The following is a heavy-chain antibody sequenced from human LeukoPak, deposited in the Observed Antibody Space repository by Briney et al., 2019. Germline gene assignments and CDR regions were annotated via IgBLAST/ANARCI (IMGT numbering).Heavy chain of an antibody. D-gene: IGHD6-13*01. CDR3: ARASSYSSSWYSYHAFDI. CDR1: GGSIRSYY. V-gene: IGHV4-59*01. J-gene: IGHJ3*02. Sequence: SETLSLTCTVSGGSIRSYYWSWIRQPPGKGLEWIGYIYYSGSTNYNPSLRSRVTISVDTSKNQFSLKLSSVTAADTAVYYCARASSYSSSWYSYHAFDIWGQGTMVTVSS. CDR2: IYYSGST.